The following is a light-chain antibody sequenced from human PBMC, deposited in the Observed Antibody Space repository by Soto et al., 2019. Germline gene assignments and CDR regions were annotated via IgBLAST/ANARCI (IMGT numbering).Light chain of an antibody. CDR1: SNDVGGQYY. V-gene: IGLV2-11*01. J-gene: IGLJ1*01. CDR3: ASYAGSYTSYV. Sequence: QSALTQPRSLSGSPGQSVTISCTGTSNDVGGQYYVSWYQHHAGKGPKLIIFDVTKRPSGVPDRFSGSKSGNTATLTISGLQADDEAGYYCASYAGSYTSYVFGTGTKLTVL. CDR2: DVT.